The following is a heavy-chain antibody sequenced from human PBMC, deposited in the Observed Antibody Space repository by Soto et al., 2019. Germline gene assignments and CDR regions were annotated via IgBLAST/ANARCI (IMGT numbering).Heavy chain of an antibody. Sequence: QVQLVQPGAEVKKPGASVKFSCKASGYIFTNFYIHWVRQAPGQGLEWIGIINTNGGSINYAQNCQGRVTMTRDTSTSTVYMDLSSLRSEDTAVYYCTRGLASGDYWGQGTLITVSS. V-gene: IGHV1-46*03. CDR3: TRGLASGDY. CDR2: INTNGGSI. D-gene: IGHD6-6*01. CDR1: GYIFTNFY. J-gene: IGHJ4*02.